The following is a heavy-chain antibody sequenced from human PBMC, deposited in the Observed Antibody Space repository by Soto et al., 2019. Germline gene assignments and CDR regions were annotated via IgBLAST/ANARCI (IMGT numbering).Heavy chain of an antibody. D-gene: IGHD3-16*01. CDR1: GFTFSNDA. V-gene: IGHV3-23*01. Sequence: PGGSLRLSCAASGFTFSNDAMSWVLQAPGKGLEWVSLVSATAGTTYYTDSVKGRFTISRDYSRNTVYLQMNSLRADDTAVYYCAKDRLAGGFDYWGQGSLVTVSS. CDR2: VSATAGTT. CDR3: AKDRLAGGFDY. J-gene: IGHJ4*02.